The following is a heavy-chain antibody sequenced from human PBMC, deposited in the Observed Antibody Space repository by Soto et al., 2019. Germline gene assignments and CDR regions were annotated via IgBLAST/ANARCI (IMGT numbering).Heavy chain of an antibody. V-gene: IGHV3-21*01. CDR1: GFTFSSYS. CDR3: ARDAITIFGVVIPYYFDY. CDR2: ISSSSSYI. Sequence: GGSLRLSCAASGFTFSSYSMNWVRQAPGKGLEWVSSISSSSSYIYYADSVKGRFTISRDNAKNSLYLQMNSLRVEDMAVYYCARDAITIFGVVIPYYFDYWGQGTLVTVSS. D-gene: IGHD3-3*01. J-gene: IGHJ4*02.